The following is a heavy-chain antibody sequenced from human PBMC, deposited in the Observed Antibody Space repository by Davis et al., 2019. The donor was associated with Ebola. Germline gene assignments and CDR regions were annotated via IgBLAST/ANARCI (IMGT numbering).Heavy chain of an antibody. CDR2: ISSSSSYI. Sequence: GGSLRLSCAASGFTFSSYSMNWVRQAPGKGLEWVSSISSSSSYIYYADSVKGRFTISRDNAKNSLYLQMNNLRAEDTAVYYCARDSSIENFDWLLAGEIDYWGQGTLVTVSS. D-gene: IGHD3-9*01. J-gene: IGHJ4*02. CDR1: GFTFSSYS. CDR3: ARDSSIENFDWLLAGEIDY. V-gene: IGHV3-21*01.